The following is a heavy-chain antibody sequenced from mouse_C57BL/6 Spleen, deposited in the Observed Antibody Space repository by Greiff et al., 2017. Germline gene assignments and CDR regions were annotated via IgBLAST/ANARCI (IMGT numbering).Heavy chain of an antibody. CDR3: ARTSYYGSNFEG. CDR1: GYTFTSYW. D-gene: IGHD1-1*01. J-gene: IGHJ1*03. Sequence: QVQLQQPGAELVKPGASVKLSCKASGYTFTSYWMHWVKQRPGPGLEWIGRIDPNSGGTKYNEKFKSKATLTVDKPSSTAYMQLSSLTSEDSAVYYCARTSYYGSNFEGWGTGATVTVAS. CDR2: IDPNSGGT. V-gene: IGHV1-62-3*01.